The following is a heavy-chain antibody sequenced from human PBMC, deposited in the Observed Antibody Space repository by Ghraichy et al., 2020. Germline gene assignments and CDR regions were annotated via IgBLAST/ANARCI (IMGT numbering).Heavy chain of an antibody. Sequence: SETLSLTCTVSGGSISSYYWSWIRQPPGKGLEWIGYIYYSGSTNYNPSLKSRVTISVDTSKNQFSLKLSSVTAADTAVYYCARNKGVRGSYYSDYYYGMDVWGQGTTVTVSS. CDR1: GGSISSYY. CDR2: IYYSGST. CDR3: ARNKGVRGSYYSDYYYGMDV. V-gene: IGHV4-59*08. D-gene: IGHD1-26*01. J-gene: IGHJ6*02.